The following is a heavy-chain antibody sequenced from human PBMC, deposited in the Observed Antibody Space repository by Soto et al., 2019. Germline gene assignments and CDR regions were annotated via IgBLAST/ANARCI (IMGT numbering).Heavy chain of an antibody. J-gene: IGHJ4*02. CDR1: GNNFTRYW. Sequence: GECMRSSCTCSGNNFTRYWIPWVRQMPGKGLEWMGRIDPSNSYTNYSPSFQGHVTISRDKSISTAYLQWSSLKASDTALYYCARHTWSSGSPAAFDYWGQGTLVPVSS. CDR3: ARHTWSSGSPAAFDY. D-gene: IGHD1-26*01. V-gene: IGHV5-10-1*01. CDR2: IDPSNSYT.